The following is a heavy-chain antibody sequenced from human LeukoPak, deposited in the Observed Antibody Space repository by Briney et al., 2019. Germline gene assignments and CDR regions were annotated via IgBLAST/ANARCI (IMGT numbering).Heavy chain of an antibody. J-gene: IGHJ4*02. CDR2: IKEDGSKK. V-gene: IGHV3-7*03. CDR3: TTAMASNWNRVFDY. CDR1: GFSFSSHW. D-gene: IGHD1-20*01. Sequence: SGGSLRLSCTASGFSFSSHWMTWVRQATGKGLEWVANIKEDGSKKNYVDSVKGRFTISRDNPKNSLYLQMNSLRTEDTAVYYCTTAMASNWNRVFDYWGQGTLVTVSS.